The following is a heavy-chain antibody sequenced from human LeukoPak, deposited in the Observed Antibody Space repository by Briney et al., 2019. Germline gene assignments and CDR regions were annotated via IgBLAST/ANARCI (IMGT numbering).Heavy chain of an antibody. J-gene: IGHJ4*02. Sequence: QTGGSLRLSCAAYGFTFSSYAMSWVRQAPGKGLQWVSAISGSGGSTYYADSVKGRFTISRDNSKNTLYLQMNSLRAEDTAVYYCAKDLGFGELGLDYWGQGTLVTVSS. CDR1: GFTFSSYA. V-gene: IGHV3-23*01. CDR3: AKDLGFGELGLDY. CDR2: ISGSGGST. D-gene: IGHD3-10*01.